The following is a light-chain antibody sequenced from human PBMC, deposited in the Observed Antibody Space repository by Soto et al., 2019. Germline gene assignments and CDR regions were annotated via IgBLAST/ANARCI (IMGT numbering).Light chain of an antibody. CDR3: QRRSNWLT. J-gene: IGKJ4*01. V-gene: IGKV3-11*01. CDR1: QSVSSY. Sequence: EIVLTQSPATLYLSPGERATLSCRASQSVSSYLAWYQQKPGQAPRLLIYDASNRATGIPARFSGSGSGTDFTLTISSLEPEDFAVYYCQRRSNWLTFGGGTKVEIK. CDR2: DAS.